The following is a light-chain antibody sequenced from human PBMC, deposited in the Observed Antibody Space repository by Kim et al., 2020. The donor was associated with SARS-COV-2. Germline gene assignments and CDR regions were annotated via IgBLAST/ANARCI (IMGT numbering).Light chain of an antibody. Sequence: GQGGTIVGSGGGCDGGGNTVNWYQHRPGTAPKLRIYRNEQRAAGGPGRCSGSKSGTAASLAISGLESEDEADYYGAAWEVSLNGVVFGGGTKRTVL. CDR2: RNE. CDR1: GCDGGGNT. V-gene: IGLV1-44*01. CDR3: AAWEVSLNGVV. J-gene: IGLJ2*01.